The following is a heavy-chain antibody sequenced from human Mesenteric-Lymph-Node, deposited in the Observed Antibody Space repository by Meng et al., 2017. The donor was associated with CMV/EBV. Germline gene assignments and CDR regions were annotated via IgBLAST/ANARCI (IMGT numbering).Heavy chain of an antibody. Sequence: QITLKESSPTLVKPTQTLTRTCTFSGFSLSTYGVGIDWIRQPPGKALEWFALIYWDDDKRYNPSLKSRLTITKDTSKNQVVLKMTKMDPVDTPTYSCAHRGGSGNYHQWGQGTLVTVSS. J-gene: IGHJ1*01. CDR3: AHRGGSGNYHQ. D-gene: IGHD3-10*01. V-gene: IGHV2-5*02. CDR1: GFSLSTYGVG. CDR2: IYWDDDK.